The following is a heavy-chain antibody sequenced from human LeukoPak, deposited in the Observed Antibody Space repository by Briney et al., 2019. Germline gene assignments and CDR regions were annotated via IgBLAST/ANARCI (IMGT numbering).Heavy chain of an antibody. V-gene: IGHV1-58*02. CDR1: GFTFTSSA. CDR2: IVVGSGNT. J-gene: IGHJ4*02. CDR3: AADVFGVWEGARVGY. Sequence: ASVKVSCKASGFTFTSSAMQWVRQARGQRLEWIGWIVVGSGNTNYAQKFQERVTITRDMSTSTAYMELSSLRSEDTAVYYCAADVFGVWEGARVGYWGQGTLVTVSS. D-gene: IGHD1-26*01.